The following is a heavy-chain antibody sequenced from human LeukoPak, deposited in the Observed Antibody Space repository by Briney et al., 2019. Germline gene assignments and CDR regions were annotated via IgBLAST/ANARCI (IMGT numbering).Heavy chain of an antibody. CDR2: INHSGST. D-gene: IGHD3-22*01. J-gene: IGHJ3*02. V-gene: IGHV4-34*01. CDR3: TLLPYYDSSGYLDAFDI. CDR1: GGSFSGYY. Sequence: SETLSLTCAVYGGSFSGYYWSWIRQPPGKGLEWIGEINHSGSTNYNPSRKSRVTISVDTSKNQFSLKLSSVTAADTAVYYCTLLPYYDSSGYLDAFDIWGQGTMVTVSS.